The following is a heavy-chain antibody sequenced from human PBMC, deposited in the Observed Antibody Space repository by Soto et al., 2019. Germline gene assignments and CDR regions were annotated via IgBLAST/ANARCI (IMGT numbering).Heavy chain of an antibody. V-gene: IGHV3-23*01. CDR3: AKHFDNGCPDY. CDR1: GFTFSSYA. J-gene: IGHJ4*02. CDR2: ISGSGGST. Sequence: EVQLLESGGGLLQPGGSLRLSCAASGFTFSSYALSWDRQAPGKGLEWVSIISGSGGSTFYTDSVKGRCTISRDNSKNTLYLQMNTLRAEDTAIYYCAKHFDNGCPDYWGQGTLVTVSS. D-gene: IGHD6-19*01.